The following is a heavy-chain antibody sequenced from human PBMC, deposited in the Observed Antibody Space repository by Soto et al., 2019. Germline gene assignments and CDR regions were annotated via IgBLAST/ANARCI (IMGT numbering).Heavy chain of an antibody. CDR2: ISGSGGST. D-gene: IGHD3-3*01. CDR3: ANSYDWRGYYYYGMDV. V-gene: IGHV3-23*01. CDR1: GFTFSSYA. J-gene: IGHJ6*02. Sequence: GGSMRLSCAAAGFTFSSYAMSWVRQAPREGLEWVSAISGSGGSTYYTDSVKGRFTITRDNSKNTLYLQMNSLRAEATAVYSCANSYDWRGYYYYGMDVWGQGTTVTVSS.